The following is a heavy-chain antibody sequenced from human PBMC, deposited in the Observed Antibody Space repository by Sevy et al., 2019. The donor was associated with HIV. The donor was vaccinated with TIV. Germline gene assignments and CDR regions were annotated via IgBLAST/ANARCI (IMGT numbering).Heavy chain of an antibody. D-gene: IGHD4-17*01. Sequence: SETLSLTCAVSGGSVSSDFSYWNWVRQPPGKGLEYIGSISYGRTTSYNPSLKSRVTISLDTSKNHFSLKVNSVTAADTAIYYCAKRDYGDYVDYFDPWGQGTLVTVSS. CDR3: AKRDYGDYVDYFDP. J-gene: IGHJ5*02. CDR1: GGSVSSDFSY. CDR2: ISYGRTT. V-gene: IGHV4-61*03.